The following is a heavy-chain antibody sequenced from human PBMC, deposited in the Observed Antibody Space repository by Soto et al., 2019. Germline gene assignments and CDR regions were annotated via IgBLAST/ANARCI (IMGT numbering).Heavy chain of an antibody. D-gene: IGHD6-19*01. CDR1: GFTFSSYA. V-gene: IGHV3-30-3*01. Sequence: GGSLRLPCAASGFTFSSYAMHWVRQAPGKGLEWVAVISYDGSNKYYADSVKGRFTISRDNSKNTLYLQMNSLRAEDTAVYYCARDEQWLVRAFDIWGQGTMVTVSS. CDR3: ARDEQWLVRAFDI. CDR2: ISYDGSNK. J-gene: IGHJ3*02.